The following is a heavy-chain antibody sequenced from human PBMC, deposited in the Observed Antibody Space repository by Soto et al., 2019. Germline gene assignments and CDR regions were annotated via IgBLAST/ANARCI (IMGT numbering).Heavy chain of an antibody. Sequence: GGSLRLSCAASGFNFSTYAMNWVRQAPGKGLEWVSGISGSGGSTYYADSMKGRLSIFRDKSSGGRTDYADSVKGRFTISRDNSKNTVFLQMNSLRAEDTAVYYCAKPGGYQLLDSYYMDVWGKGTTVTVSS. CDR1: GFNFSTYA. CDR3: SKNTVFLQMNSLRAEDTAVYYCAKPGGYQLLDSYYMDV. J-gene: IGHJ6*03. V-gene: IGHV3-23*01. D-gene: IGHD2-15*01. CDR2: ISGSGGST.